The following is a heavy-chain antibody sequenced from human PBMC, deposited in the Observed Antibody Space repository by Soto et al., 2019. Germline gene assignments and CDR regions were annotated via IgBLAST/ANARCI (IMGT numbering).Heavy chain of an antibody. CDR2: IYSGGST. CDR3: ARADYGDYVVFDY. D-gene: IGHD4-17*01. V-gene: IGHV3-53*01. CDR1: GFTVSSNY. Sequence: GGSLRLSXAASGFTVSSNYMSWVRQAQGKGLEWVSVIYSGGSTYYADSVKGRFTISRDNSKNTLYLQMNSLRAEDTAVYYCARADYGDYVVFDYWGQGTLVTVSS. J-gene: IGHJ4*02.